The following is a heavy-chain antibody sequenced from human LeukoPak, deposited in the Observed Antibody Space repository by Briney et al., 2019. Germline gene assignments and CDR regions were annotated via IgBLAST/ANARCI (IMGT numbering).Heavy chain of an antibody. D-gene: IGHD3-16*01. CDR1: GFTFSNYH. V-gene: IGHV3-21*01. CDR2: ITTSSGYI. CDR3: ATWRLEMQPWGASQM. J-gene: IGHJ4*02. Sequence: GGSLRLSCVASGFTFSNYHMNWVRQAPGKGLERVSSITTSSGYIYYSDSVRGRFTISRDNAKNSLYLQMSNLRVEDTAVYFCATWRLEMQPWGASQMWGRGTRVTVSS.